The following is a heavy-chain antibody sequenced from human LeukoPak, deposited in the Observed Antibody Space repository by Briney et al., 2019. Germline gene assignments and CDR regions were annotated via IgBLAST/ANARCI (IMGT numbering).Heavy chain of an antibody. D-gene: IGHD6-19*01. V-gene: IGHV4-34*01. J-gene: IGHJ4*02. CDR1: GFTVSSNY. CDR2: INHSGST. CDR3: ARGSFLWLVSRRDFDY. Sequence: PGGSLRLSCAASGFTVSSNYMSWVRQAPGKGLEWIGEINHSGSTNYNPSLKSRVTISVDTSKNQFSLKLSSVTAADTAVYYCARGSFLWLVSRRDFDYWGQGTLVTVSS.